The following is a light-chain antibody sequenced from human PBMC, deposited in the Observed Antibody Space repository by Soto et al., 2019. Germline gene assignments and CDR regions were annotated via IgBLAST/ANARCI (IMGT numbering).Light chain of an antibody. V-gene: IGLV2-23*02. J-gene: IGLJ1*01. CDR2: EVS. CDR3: CSYAGSSTLYV. CDR1: SSDVGSYNL. Sequence: QSALTQPPSASGSFGQSITISCTGTSSDVGSYNLVSWYQQHPGKAPKLMIYEVSKRPSGVSNRFSGSKSGNTASLTISGLQAEDEADYYCCSYAGSSTLYVFGTGTKVTV.